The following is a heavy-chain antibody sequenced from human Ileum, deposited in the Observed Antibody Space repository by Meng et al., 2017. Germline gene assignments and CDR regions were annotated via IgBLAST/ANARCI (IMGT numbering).Heavy chain of an antibody. V-gene: IGHV3-15*01. D-gene: IGHD1-26*01. CDR3: TLLYSGVYCK. CDR2: INSRSAGATT. CDR1: GFTFSNAW. Sequence: GESLKISCAASGFTFSNAWLGWVRQAPGKGLEWVARINSRSAGATTDYTAPVKGRFTITRDDSKNTLFLQMNSLNTEDPGVYYCTLLYSGVYCKWGQGTLVTVSS. J-gene: IGHJ4*02.